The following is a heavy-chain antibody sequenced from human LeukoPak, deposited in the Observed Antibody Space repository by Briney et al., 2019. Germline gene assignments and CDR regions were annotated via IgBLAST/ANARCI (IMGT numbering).Heavy chain of an antibody. CDR2: ISAYNGNT. Sequence: ASVKVSCKASGYTFTSNYIHWVRQAPGQGLEWMGWISAYNGNTNYAQKLQGRVTMTTDTSTSTAYMELRSLRSDDTAVYYCFLRSSGYHTWDDYWGQGTLVTVSS. CDR3: FLRSSGYHTWDDY. CDR1: GYTFTSNY. J-gene: IGHJ4*02. V-gene: IGHV1-18*04. D-gene: IGHD3-22*01.